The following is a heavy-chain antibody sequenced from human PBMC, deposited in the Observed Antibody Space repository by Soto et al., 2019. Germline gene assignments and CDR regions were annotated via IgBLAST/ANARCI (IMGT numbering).Heavy chain of an antibody. CDR2: IYHSGST. CDR3: ARDKITGLFDY. CDR1: GGSISNSNW. Sequence: SETLPLTYAVSGGSISNSNWRSWVHQPPGTGLEWIGEIYHSGSTNYNPSLKSRVTISVDTSKNQFSLKLTSVTAAVTAVYYCARDKITGLFDYWGQGTLVTVSS. J-gene: IGHJ4*02. D-gene: IGHD2-8*02. V-gene: IGHV4-4*02.